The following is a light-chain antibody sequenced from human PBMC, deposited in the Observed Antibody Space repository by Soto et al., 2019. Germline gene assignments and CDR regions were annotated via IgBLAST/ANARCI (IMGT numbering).Light chain of an antibody. Sequence: EIVMTQSPATLSVSPGERATLSCRASQSVASNLAWYQQKPGQAPRLLIYGASTRATGIPARFSGSGSGTEFNLAISSLQSVDFAVYYCQQYNNWPPYTFGQGAKLHIK. CDR2: GAS. V-gene: IGKV3-15*01. CDR3: QQYNNWPPYT. J-gene: IGKJ2*01. CDR1: QSVASN.